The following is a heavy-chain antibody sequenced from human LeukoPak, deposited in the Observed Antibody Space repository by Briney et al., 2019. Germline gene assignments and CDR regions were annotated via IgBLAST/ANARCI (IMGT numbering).Heavy chain of an antibody. J-gene: IGHJ6*02. Sequence: GGSLRLSCAASGFTFSSYDMHWVRQATGKGLEWVSAIGTAGDTYYPGSVKGRFTISRDNSKNSLYLQMNSLRTEDTALYYCAKDLLDIVVVPAASLGMDVWGQGTTVTVSS. CDR1: GFTFSSYD. V-gene: IGHV3-13*01. D-gene: IGHD2-2*03. CDR2: IGTAGDT. CDR3: AKDLLDIVVVPAASLGMDV.